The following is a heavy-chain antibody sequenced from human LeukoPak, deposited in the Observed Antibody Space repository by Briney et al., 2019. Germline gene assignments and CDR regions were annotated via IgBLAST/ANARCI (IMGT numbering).Heavy chain of an antibody. V-gene: IGHV3-9*01. CDR2: LSCTSLSI. J-gene: IGHJ6*03. CDR3: TKDTTMALWHYYMDV. D-gene: IGHD5-18*01. CDR1: GFTFDGYA. Sequence: GGSLRLSCAASGFTFDGYAMHWVRLVPGKGLEWVSGLSCTSLSIGYADSVKGRFTISRDNAKDSLYLEMNSLRTEDTAFYYCTKDTTMALWHYYMDVWGKGITVTVSS.